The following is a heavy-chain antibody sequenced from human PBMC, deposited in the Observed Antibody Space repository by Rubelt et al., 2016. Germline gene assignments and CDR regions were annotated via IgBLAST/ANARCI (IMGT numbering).Heavy chain of an antibody. Sequence: EVQLLESGGGLVQPGGSLRLSCAASGFTFSSYAMSWVRQAPGKGLEWVSAISGSGGSTYYADSVKGRFTSSRDNSKNTLYLQMNSLRAEDTAVYYCAKGTGPRRGGTDYWGQGTLVTASS. D-gene: IGHD3/OR15-3a*01. V-gene: IGHV3-23*01. CDR2: ISGSGGST. CDR1: GFTFSSYA. CDR3: AKGTGPRRGGTDY. J-gene: IGHJ4*02.